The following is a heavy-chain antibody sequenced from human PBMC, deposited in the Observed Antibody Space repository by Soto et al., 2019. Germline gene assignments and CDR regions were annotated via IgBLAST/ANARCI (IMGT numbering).Heavy chain of an antibody. V-gene: IGHV3-30-3*01. CDR1: GFTFNRYT. Sequence: GGSLRLSCAASGFTFNRYTFHWVRQAPGKGLEWVALASEDGGNIYWADSVTGRFTISRDNSKNTLFLQMNSLRTEDTAVYYCASGSGRYYLPFDYWGQGTLVTVSS. CDR2: ASEDGGNI. CDR3: ASGSGRYYLPFDY. J-gene: IGHJ4*02. D-gene: IGHD1-26*01.